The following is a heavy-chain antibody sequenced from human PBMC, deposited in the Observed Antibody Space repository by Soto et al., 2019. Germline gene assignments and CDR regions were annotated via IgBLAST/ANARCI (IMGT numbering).Heavy chain of an antibody. CDR3: AHRRAMGSNWNYGDFDY. CDR1: GFSLTTRPVG. CDR2: IYWDDDK. J-gene: IGHJ4*02. D-gene: IGHD1-7*01. Sequence: SGPTLVNPTQTLTLTCTFSGFSLTTRPVGVGWIRQPPRKALECLALIYWDDDKRYSPSLNSRLTITKDTSKNQVVLAMTNVDPVDTATYYCAHRRAMGSNWNYGDFDYWGQGTVVTVSS. V-gene: IGHV2-5*02.